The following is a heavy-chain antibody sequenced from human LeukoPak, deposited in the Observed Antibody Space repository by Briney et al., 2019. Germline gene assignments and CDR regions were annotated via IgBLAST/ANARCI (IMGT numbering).Heavy chain of an antibody. D-gene: IGHD3-3*01. CDR2: INPNSGGT. V-gene: IGHV1-2*02. CDR1: GYTFTGYY. CDR3: AKGAYDFWSGYLGCSGGSCYGVYFDY. J-gene: IGHJ4*02. Sequence: ASVKVSCKASGYTFTGYYMHWVRQAPGQGLEWMGWINPNSGGTNYAQKFQGRVTMTRDTSISTAYMELSRLRSDDTAVYYRAKGAYDFWSGYLGCSGGSCYGVYFDYWGQGTLVTVSS.